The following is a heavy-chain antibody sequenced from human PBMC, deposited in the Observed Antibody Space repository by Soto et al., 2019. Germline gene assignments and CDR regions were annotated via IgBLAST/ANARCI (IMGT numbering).Heavy chain of an antibody. V-gene: IGHV3-23*01. CDR1: GFTFSTYP. J-gene: IGHJ6*02. CDR3: VKPPVITASYYYYDMDV. Sequence: GGSLRLACAASGFTFSTYPMSWVRQAPGKGLEWVSGISGSGISTYYTDSVKGRFTISRDNSKNTVFLQMNSLRDEDTAVYYCVKPPVITASYYYYDMDVWGQGTTVTVSS. D-gene: IGHD4-4*01. CDR2: ISGSGIST.